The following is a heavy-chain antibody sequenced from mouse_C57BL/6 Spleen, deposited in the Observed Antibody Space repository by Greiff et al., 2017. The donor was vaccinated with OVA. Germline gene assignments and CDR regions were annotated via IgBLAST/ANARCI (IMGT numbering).Heavy chain of an antibody. CDR1: GYTFTDSY. J-gene: IGHJ3*01. CDR2: INPNNGGT. D-gene: IGHD1-1*01. Sequence: EVQLQQSGPELVKPGASVKISCKASGYTFTDSYMNWVKQSHGTSLSWIGDINPNNGGTSYNQKFKGKATLTVDKSSSTAYMELRSLTSEDSAVYYCARGHYGSSWFAYWGQGTLVTVSA. V-gene: IGHV1-26*01. CDR3: ARGHYGSSWFAY.